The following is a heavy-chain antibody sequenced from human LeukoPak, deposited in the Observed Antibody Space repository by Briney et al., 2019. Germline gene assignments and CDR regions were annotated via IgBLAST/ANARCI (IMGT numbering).Heavy chain of an antibody. D-gene: IGHD6-13*01. CDR3: ARGRVSSSSWYSTYYYFYMDV. Sequence: PSETLSLTCTVPGGSISSYYWSWIRQPPGKGLEYIGYIYYSGSTNNNPSPKSRLTPSVDTSKNQFSLKLSSVTAADTAVYFCARGRVSSSSWYSTYYYFYMDVWGKGTTVTVSS. CDR2: IYYSGST. V-gene: IGHV4-59*01. J-gene: IGHJ6*03. CDR1: GGSISSYY.